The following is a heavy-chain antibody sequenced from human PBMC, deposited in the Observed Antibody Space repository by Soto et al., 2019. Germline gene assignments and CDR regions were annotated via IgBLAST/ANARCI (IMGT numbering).Heavy chain of an antibody. Sequence: SETLSLTCTVSGGSISSYYWSWIRQPPGKGLEWIGYIYYSGSTNYNPSLKSRVTISVDTSKNQFSLKLSSVTAADTAVYYCARDDGYYYDSSGYYPNAFDIWGQGTMVTVSS. D-gene: IGHD3-22*01. V-gene: IGHV4-59*01. CDR2: IYYSGST. J-gene: IGHJ3*02. CDR1: GGSISSYY. CDR3: ARDDGYYYDSSGYYPNAFDI.